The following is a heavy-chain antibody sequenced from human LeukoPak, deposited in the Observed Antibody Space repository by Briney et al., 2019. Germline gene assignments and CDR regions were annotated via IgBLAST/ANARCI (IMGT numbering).Heavy chain of an antibody. J-gene: IGHJ4*02. Sequence: GGSLRLSCAASGFTFSSHAMSWVRQAPGMGLEWVSSITGSGSSTFHVDSVKGRFSISRDNYKNMLYLQMNSLRAEDTAIYYCARRSSTLRDFDYWGQGTLVTVSS. D-gene: IGHD2-2*01. CDR3: ARRSSTLRDFDY. CDR1: GFTFSSHA. CDR2: ITGSGSST. V-gene: IGHV3-23*01.